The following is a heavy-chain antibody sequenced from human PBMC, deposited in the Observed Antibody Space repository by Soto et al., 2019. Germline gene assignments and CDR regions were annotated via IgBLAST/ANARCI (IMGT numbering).Heavy chain of an antibody. CDR1: GYNFTNYW. CDR2: IYPGDSDT. CDR3: ARQEGATVLFYYGMDV. D-gene: IGHD1-26*01. J-gene: IGHJ6*02. Sequence: GESLKISCKGSGYNFTNYWIGWVRQMPGKGLEWMGIIYPGDSDTRSSPSFQGQVTISADKSISAAYLQWRSLRASDTAMYYCARQEGATVLFYYGMDVWGQGTTVTVSS. V-gene: IGHV5-51*01.